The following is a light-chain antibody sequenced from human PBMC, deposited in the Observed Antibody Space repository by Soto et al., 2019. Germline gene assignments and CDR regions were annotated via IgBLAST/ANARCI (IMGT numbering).Light chain of an antibody. CDR2: WAS. J-gene: IGKJ3*01. CDR1: QTILYTSNNKNY. Sequence: DIVMTQSPDSLAVSLGERATITCKSSQTILYTSNNKNYLGWYQQRPGQPPKLLIYWASTRESGVPDRISGSGSCTNFTLTTTSQQPEDVATYYCHQYFAAPPTFGPGTKVEIK. V-gene: IGKV4-1*01. CDR3: HQYFAAPPT.